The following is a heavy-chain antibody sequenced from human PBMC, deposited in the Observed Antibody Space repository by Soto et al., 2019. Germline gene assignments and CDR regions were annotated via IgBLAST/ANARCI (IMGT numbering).Heavy chain of an antibody. CDR1: GFTFSGSA. D-gene: IGHD2-21*02. CDR2: IRSKANNYAT. J-gene: IGHJ2*01. V-gene: IGHV3-73*02. CDR3: ARHALQYCGGDCYLLPYFDL. Sequence: EVQLVESGGGLVQPGGSLKLSCAASGFTFSGSAMHWVRQASGKGLEWVGRIRSKANNYATVYAASVKGRFTISRDVSKNTAPLQMNSLQTGDTAVYYCARHALQYCGGDCYLLPYFDLWGRGTLVTVSS.